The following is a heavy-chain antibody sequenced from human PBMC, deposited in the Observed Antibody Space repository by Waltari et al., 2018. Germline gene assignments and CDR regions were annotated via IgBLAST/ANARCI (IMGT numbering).Heavy chain of an antibody. V-gene: IGHV1-18*01. CDR3: SREAKDGGFDY. CDR1: GYPFASYG. Sequence: VQLVQSGADVKKPGESLEISCEASGYPFASYGISWVRQAPGQGLEWMGWISAYNGNTNYAQKFQGRVTITADKSTSTAYMELSSLRSEDTAVYYCSREAKDGGFDYWGQGTLVTVSS. CDR2: ISAYNGNT. D-gene: IGHD3-10*01. J-gene: IGHJ4*02.